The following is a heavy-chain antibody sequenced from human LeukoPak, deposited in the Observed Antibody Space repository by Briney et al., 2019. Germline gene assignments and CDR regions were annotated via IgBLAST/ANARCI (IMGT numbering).Heavy chain of an antibody. CDR1: GGTFSSYA. Sequence: EASVKVSCKASGGTFSSYAISWVRQAPGQGLEWMGGIIPIFGTANYAQKFQGRVTITADESTSTAYMELSSLRSEDTAVYYCAREIYYYDSSGPHRVLDYWGQGTLVTVSS. J-gene: IGHJ4*02. CDR2: IIPIFGTA. D-gene: IGHD3-22*01. CDR3: AREIYYYDSSGPHRVLDY. V-gene: IGHV1-69*13.